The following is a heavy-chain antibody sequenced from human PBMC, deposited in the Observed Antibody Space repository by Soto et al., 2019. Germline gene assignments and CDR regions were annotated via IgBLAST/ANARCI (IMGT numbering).Heavy chain of an antibody. V-gene: IGHV1-24*01. CDR1: GYTLTQLS. CDR2: FDPEDGET. D-gene: IGHD3-3*01. Sequence: XSVKVSCKVSGYTLTQLSMHWVRQAPGKGLEWMGGFDPEDGETIYAQKFQGRVTMTEDTSTDTAYMELSSPRSEDTAVYYCATGSPRGRFLEWLLYPPIRYYYYGMDVWGQGATVTVSS. J-gene: IGHJ6*02. CDR3: ATGSPRGRFLEWLLYPPIRYYYYGMDV.